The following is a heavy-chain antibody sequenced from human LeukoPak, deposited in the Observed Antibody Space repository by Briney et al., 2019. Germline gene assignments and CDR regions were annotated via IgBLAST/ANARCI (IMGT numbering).Heavy chain of an antibody. V-gene: IGHV3-53*01. D-gene: IGHD6-19*01. CDR1: GFTVSSNY. CDR3: ARDQRGPEAPSSGWYRKYYYYYMDV. Sequence: GGSLRLSCAASGFTVSSNYMSWVRQAPGKGLEWVSVIYSGGSTYYADSVKGRFTISRDNSKNTLYLQMNSLRAKDTAVYYCARDQRGPEAPSSGWYRKYYYYYMDVWGKGTTVTVSS. J-gene: IGHJ6*03. CDR2: IYSGGST.